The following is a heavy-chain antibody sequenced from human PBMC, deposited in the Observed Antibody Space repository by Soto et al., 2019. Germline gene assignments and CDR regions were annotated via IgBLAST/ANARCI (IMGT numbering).Heavy chain of an antibody. CDR3: ANGRAAYVLLTYDY. CDR1: GFSFRNYA. V-gene: IGHV3-23*01. Sequence: PGGSLRLSCAASGFSFRNYAMSWVRQAPGKGLEWISTLTGSSSNTYYADSVKGRFAISRDNSRNTLYLQMHSLTAEDTAVYYCANGRAAYVLLTYDYWGQGTLVTVSS. J-gene: IGHJ4*02. D-gene: IGHD3-10*02. CDR2: LTGSSSNT.